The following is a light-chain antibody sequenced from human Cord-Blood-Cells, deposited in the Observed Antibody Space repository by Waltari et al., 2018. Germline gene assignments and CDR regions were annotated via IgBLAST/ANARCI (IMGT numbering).Light chain of an antibody. V-gene: IGLV1-40*01. CDR3: QSYDSSLSGSV. Sequence: QSVLTQPPSASGAPGQRVTIPCTGSRSNIGAGYDVHWYQQLPGTAPKLLIYGNSNRPSGVPDRFSGSKSGTSASLAITGLQAEDEADYYCQSYDSSLSGSVFGGGTKLTVL. CDR2: GNS. CDR1: RSNIGAGYD. J-gene: IGLJ2*01.